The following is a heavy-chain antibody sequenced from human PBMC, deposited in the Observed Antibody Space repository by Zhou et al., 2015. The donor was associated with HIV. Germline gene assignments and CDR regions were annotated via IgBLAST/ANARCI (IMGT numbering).Heavy chain of an antibody. CDR2: MNPNSGNT. V-gene: IGHV1-8*01. Sequence: QVQLVQSGAEVKKPGASVKVSCKASGYTFTSYDINWVRQATGQGLEWMGWMNPNSGNTGYAQKFQGRVTMTRNTSISTAFMELTNLRSEDTAIYYCTRGRWEVPDAYWGQGSLVTVSP. CDR3: TRGRWEVPDAY. D-gene: IGHD1-26*01. CDR1: GYTFTSYD. J-gene: IGHJ4*02.